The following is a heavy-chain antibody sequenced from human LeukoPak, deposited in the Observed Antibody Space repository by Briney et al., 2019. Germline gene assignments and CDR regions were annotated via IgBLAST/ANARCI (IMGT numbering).Heavy chain of an antibody. CDR3: AITGGGYSSTSYNWFDP. CDR2: IYPGDSDT. CDR1: GHSFTSYW. V-gene: IGHV5-51*01. J-gene: IGHJ5*02. Sequence: GESLKISCKGSGHSFTSYWIGWVRQVPGKGLEWMGIIYPGDSDTRYSPSFQGQVTISADKSISTVYLQWSSLKASDTAMYYCAITGGGYSSTSYNWFDPWGQGTLVIVSS. D-gene: IGHD6-13*01.